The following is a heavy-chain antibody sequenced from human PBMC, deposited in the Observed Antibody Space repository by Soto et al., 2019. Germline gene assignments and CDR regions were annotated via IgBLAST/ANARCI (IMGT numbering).Heavy chain of an antibody. D-gene: IGHD3-16*01. CDR2: ISKSSDYI. V-gene: IGHV3-21*01. CDR3: ARALQTTRYYHSVMAV. J-gene: IGHJ6*02. Sequence: GGSLRLSCAASGFTFSTYSMNWVRQAPGKGLEWVSSISKSSDYIYYAHSVKGRFIISRDNAKNSLYLQMNSLRAEDTAVYYCARALQTTRYYHSVMAVWGRGTTVPVS. CDR1: GFTFSTYS.